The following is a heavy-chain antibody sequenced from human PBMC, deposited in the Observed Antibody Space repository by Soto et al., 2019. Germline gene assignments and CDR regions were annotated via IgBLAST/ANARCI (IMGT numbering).Heavy chain of an antibody. Sequence: QVQLQESGPGLVKPSQTLSLTCTVSGGSISSGDSYWSWIRQPPGKGLEGIGYIYYSGSTYYNPSLKSRVTISVDTSKNQFSLKLSSVTAADTAVYYCARGYGYSYGPTYYYYGMDVWGQGTTVTVSS. D-gene: IGHD5-18*01. V-gene: IGHV4-30-4*01. CDR2: IYYSGST. J-gene: IGHJ6*02. CDR3: ARGYGYSYGPTYYYYGMDV. CDR1: GGSISSGDSY.